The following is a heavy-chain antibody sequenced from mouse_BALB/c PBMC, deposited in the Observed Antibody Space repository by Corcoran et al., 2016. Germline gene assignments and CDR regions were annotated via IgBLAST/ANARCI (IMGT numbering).Heavy chain of an antibody. CDR2: INPYNGAT. CDR1: GYSFTGYY. V-gene: IGHV1-26*01. Sequence: EVQLQQSGPELVKPGASVKISCKASGYSFTGYYMHWVKQSHVKSLEWIGRINPYNGATSYNQNFKDKASLTVDKSSSTAYMELHSLTSEDSAVYYCARSYYYGSSYCDYWGQGTTLTVSS. D-gene: IGHD1-1*01. J-gene: IGHJ2*01. CDR3: ARSYYYGSSYCDY.